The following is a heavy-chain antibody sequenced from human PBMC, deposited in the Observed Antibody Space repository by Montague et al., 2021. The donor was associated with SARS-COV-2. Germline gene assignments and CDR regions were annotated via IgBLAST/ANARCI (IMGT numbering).Heavy chain of an antibody. Sequence: PALVKPTQTLTLTCTFSGFSLSTSGMGVGWIRQPPGKALEWLARIYWDDDKYYSTSLKTRLTITKDTSKNQVVLTMTNMDPVDTATYYCARSTYVTAAANDFGFDAWGRGTTVTVSS. CDR2: IYWDDDK. J-gene: IGHJ6*02. CDR1: GFSLSTSGMG. CDR3: ARSTYVTAAANDFGFDA. V-gene: IGHV2-70*11. D-gene: IGHD6-13*01.